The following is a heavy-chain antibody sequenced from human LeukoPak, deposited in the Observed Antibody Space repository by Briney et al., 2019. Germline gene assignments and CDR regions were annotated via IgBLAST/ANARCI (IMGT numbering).Heavy chain of an antibody. J-gene: IGHJ6*03. V-gene: IGHV1-2*02. CDR1: GYTFTGYY. Sequence: ASVKVSCKASGYTFTGYYMHWVRQAPGQGLEWMGWINPNSGGTNYAQKFQGRVTMTRDTSISTAYMELSRLRSDDTAVYYCARLAWNYYDSSVRANSYYYYMDVWGKGTTVTVSS. CDR2: INPNSGGT. D-gene: IGHD3-22*01. CDR3: ARLAWNYYDSSVRANSYYYYMDV.